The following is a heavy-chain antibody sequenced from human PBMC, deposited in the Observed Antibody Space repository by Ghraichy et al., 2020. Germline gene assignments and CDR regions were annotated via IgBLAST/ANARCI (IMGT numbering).Heavy chain of an antibody. CDR2: IKQDGSEK. J-gene: IGHJ4*02. D-gene: IGHD6-13*01. Sequence: GGSLRLSCAASGFTFSSYWMSWVRQAPGKGLEWVANIKQDGSEKYYVDSVKGRFTISRDNAKNSLYLQMNSLRAEDTAVYYCAREVGSSSWPLDYWGQGTLVTVSS. CDR1: GFTFSSYW. V-gene: IGHV3-7*01. CDR3: AREVGSSSWPLDY.